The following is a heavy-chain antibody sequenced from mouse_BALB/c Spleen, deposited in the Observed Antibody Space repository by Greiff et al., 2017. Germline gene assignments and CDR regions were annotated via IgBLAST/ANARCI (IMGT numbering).Heavy chain of an antibody. CDR2: ISSGGGST. CDR1: GFAFSSYD. J-gene: IGHJ2*01. V-gene: IGHV5-12-1*01. Sequence: EVKLVESGGGLVKPGGSLKLSCAASGFAFSSYDMSWVRQTPEKRLEWVAYISSGGGSTYYPDTVKGRFTISRDNAKNTLYLQMSSLKSEDTAMYYCARHGGGDFDNWGQGTTLTVSS. D-gene: IGHD1-1*02. CDR3: ARHGGGDFDN.